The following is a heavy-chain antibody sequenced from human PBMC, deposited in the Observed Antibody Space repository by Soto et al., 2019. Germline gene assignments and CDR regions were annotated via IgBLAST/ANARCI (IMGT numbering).Heavy chain of an antibody. V-gene: IGHV1-18*04. D-gene: IGHD2-21*01. CDR2: ISGYNGNT. CDR3: ARDVFCGGAPACPDMDV. Sequence: ASVKVSCKASGHTFSGYSITWVRQAPGQGLEWMGRISGYNGNTSYARTLRDRLTLTTDTSTSTAYMELRSLTSDDTAVYYCARDVFCGGAPACPDMDVWGQGTTVTVSS. CDR1: GHTFSGYS. J-gene: IGHJ6*02.